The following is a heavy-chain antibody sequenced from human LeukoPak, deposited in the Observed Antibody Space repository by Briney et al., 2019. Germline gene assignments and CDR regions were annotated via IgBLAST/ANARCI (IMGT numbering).Heavy chain of an antibody. J-gene: IGHJ5*02. CDR3: ARGVYGDYSVEWFDP. Sequence: GASVKVSCKASGYTFTSYDINWVRPATGQGLAWMGWMNPNSGNTGYAQKFQGRVTITRNTSISTAYMELSSLRSEDTAVYYCARGVYGDYSVEWFDPWGQGTLVTVSS. CDR2: MNPNSGNT. V-gene: IGHV1-8*03. D-gene: IGHD4-17*01. CDR1: GYTFTSYD.